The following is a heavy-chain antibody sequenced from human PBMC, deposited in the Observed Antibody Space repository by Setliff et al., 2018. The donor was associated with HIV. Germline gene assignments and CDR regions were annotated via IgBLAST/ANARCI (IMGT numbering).Heavy chain of an antibody. Sequence: SVKVSCKTSGYTFTNYYVNWVRQAPGQGLEWMGGIIPFFGTTKYPLKFQGRVTITADESTSTAYMELSSLRSEDTAVYYCVRGVTRDISGYYRDEYFQHWGQGTPVTVSS. CDR2: IIPFFGTT. CDR1: GYTFTNYY. CDR3: VRGVTRDISGYYRDEYFQH. D-gene: IGHD3-22*01. V-gene: IGHV1-69*13. J-gene: IGHJ1*01.